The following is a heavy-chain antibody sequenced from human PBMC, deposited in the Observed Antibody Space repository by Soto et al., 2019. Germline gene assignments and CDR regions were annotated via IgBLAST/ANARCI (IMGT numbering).Heavy chain of an antibody. CDR3: ARQLPVGATSWFDP. J-gene: IGHJ5*02. CDR1: GGSMNSYH. D-gene: IGHD1-26*01. V-gene: IGHV4-4*07. CDR2: IHSSGST. Sequence: SETLSLTCTVSGGSMNSYHWSWIRRPAGKGLEWIGHIHSSGSTNYNPSLKSRVTMSVDTPKNQFSLRLTSVTAADTAIYYCARQLPVGATSWFDPWGQGTLVTVSS.